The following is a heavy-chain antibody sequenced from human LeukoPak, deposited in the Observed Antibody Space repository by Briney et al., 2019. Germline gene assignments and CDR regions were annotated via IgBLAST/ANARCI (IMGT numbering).Heavy chain of an antibody. D-gene: IGHD1-26*01. V-gene: IGHV1-69*05. CDR2: IIPIFGTA. CDR3: ARHQEVGATLSAFDI. J-gene: IGHJ3*02. Sequence: SVKVPCKASGGTFSSYAISWVRQAPGHGLEWMGRIIPIFGTANYAQKFQGRVTITTDESTSTAYMELSSLRSEDTAVYYCARHQEVGATLSAFDIWGQGTMVTVSS. CDR1: GGTFSSYA.